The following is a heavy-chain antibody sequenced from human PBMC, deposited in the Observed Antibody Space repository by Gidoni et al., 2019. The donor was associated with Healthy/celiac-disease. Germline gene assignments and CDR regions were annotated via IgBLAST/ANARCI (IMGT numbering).Heavy chain of an antibody. CDR1: GGSISSYY. CDR2: IYYSGST. CDR3: ARTLSDYGDVDAFDI. D-gene: IGHD4-17*01. Sequence: QVQLQESGPGLVKPSETLSLTCTVSGGSISSYYWSWIRQPPGKGLEWIGYIYYSGSTNYNPSLKSRVTISVDTSKNQFSLKLSSVTAADTAVYYCARTLSDYGDVDAFDIWGQGTMVTVSS. V-gene: IGHV4-59*08. J-gene: IGHJ3*02.